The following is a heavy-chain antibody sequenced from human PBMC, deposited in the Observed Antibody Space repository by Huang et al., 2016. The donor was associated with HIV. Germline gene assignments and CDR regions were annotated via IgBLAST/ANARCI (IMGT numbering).Heavy chain of an antibody. D-gene: IGHD6-13*01. CDR1: GDFISSTIYY. CDR2: VYQRGST. V-gene: IGHV4-39*01. J-gene: IGHJ4*02. CDR3: ASQHIGAAATWF. Sequence: QLQLQESGPGQVKPSETLSLTCTVSGDFISSTIYYWGWLRQSPGKGLEWVGSVYQRGSTNSIPSLKSRVTLSVDTSRNQFSLRWNAVTAADTAVYYCASQHIGAAATWFWGRGTQVAVSS.